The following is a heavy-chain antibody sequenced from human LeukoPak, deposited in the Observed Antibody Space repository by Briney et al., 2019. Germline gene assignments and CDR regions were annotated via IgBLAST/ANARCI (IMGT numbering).Heavy chain of an antibody. CDR1: GGTFSSYA. Sequence: GSSVKVSCKASGGTFSSYAISWVRQAPGQGLEWMGGIIPIFGTANYAQKFQGRVTITADESTSTAYMELSSLRSEDTAVYYCARVAAARFQDFDYWGQGTLVTVSS. D-gene: IGHD6-6*01. CDR2: IIPIFGTA. J-gene: IGHJ4*02. CDR3: ARVAAARFQDFDY. V-gene: IGHV1-69*13.